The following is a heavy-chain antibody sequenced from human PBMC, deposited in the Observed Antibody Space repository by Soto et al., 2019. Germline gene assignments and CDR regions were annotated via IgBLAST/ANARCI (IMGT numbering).Heavy chain of an antibody. J-gene: IGHJ4*02. CDR3: ARAPSGDKVDY. CDR1: GDSISNGYYT. V-gene: IGHV4-30-4*01. CDR2: IYNSVNT. D-gene: IGHD3-10*01. Sequence: QVQLQESGPGLVEPSQTLSLTCTVSGDSISNGYYTWSWIRQPPGKDLEWIGHIYNSVNTYSNPSLKSRGTITAATSKNQFSLKLSSVTAADTAVYYCARAPSGDKVDYWGQGTLVTVSS.